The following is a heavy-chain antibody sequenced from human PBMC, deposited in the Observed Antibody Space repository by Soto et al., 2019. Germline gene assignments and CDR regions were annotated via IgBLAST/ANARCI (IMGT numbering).Heavy chain of an antibody. CDR1: GFTFSSYG. V-gene: IGHV3-23*01. CDR2: IGISAEST. D-gene: IGHD2-21*01. Sequence: EVQVLESGGGLVQPGGSLRLSCAASGFTFSSYGMSWVRQAPGKGLEWVSGIGISAESTHYADSVKGRFTISRDNSKNTVYRQMSGLRAEDTALYYCAKDGVWAGQFPYYPDSWGQGTMVTVSS. CDR3: AKDGVWAGQFPYYPDS. J-gene: IGHJ4*02.